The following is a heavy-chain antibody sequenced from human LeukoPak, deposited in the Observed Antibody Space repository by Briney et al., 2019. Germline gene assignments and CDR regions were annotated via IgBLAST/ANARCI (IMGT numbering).Heavy chain of an antibody. J-gene: IGHJ4*02. D-gene: IGHD5-24*01. V-gene: IGHV1-69*04. CDR1: GGTFSSYA. CDR3: ARDRDGYNSVLDY. CDR2: IIPILGIA. Sequence: SVKVSCKASGGTFSSYAISWVRQAPGQGLEWMGRIIPILGIANYAQKFQGRVAITADKSTSTAYMELSSLRSEDTAVYYCARDRDGYNSVLDYWGQGTLVTVSS.